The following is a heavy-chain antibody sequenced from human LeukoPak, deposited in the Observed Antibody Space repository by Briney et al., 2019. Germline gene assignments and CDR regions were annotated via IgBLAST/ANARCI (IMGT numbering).Heavy chain of an antibody. CDR1: GFSLRSSE. CDR2: INSADNVE. D-gene: IGHD3-10*01. J-gene: IGHJ4*02. Sequence: GGSLRLSCAASGFSLRSSEMNWVRQAPGKGPEWVAHINSADNVEYYTDSVRGRFTMSRDNAKDLLYLHLNSLRGEDTAVYYCARDIKYFASGSYYYWGQGTLVTVSS. CDR3: ARDIKYFASGSYYY. V-gene: IGHV3-48*03.